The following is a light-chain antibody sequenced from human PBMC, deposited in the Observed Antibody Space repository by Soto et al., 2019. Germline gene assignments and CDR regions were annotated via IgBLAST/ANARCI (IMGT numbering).Light chain of an antibody. CDR3: QLYGSSLLT. Sequence: SEGTQSLKTRERATLFSRAKQSVSNSYLAWYHQKPCEAPRLLIYCAFSSATGIPDRFSGSESGTDFALTISILEPEEFALYYSQLYGSSLLTFGG. CDR2: CAF. CDR1: QSVSNSY. J-gene: IGKJ4*01. V-gene: IGKV3-20*01.